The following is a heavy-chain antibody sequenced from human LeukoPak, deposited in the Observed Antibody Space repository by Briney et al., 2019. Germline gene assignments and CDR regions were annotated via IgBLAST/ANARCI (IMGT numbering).Heavy chain of an antibody. J-gene: IGHJ6*02. D-gene: IGHD2-15*01. CDR2: VNFDGSST. CDR3: ARGVDYGLDV. CDR1: GFILRAYG. Sequence: GSLRLSCGGSGFILRAYGMNWVRQSSGKGLVWVSHVNFDGSSTSYADSVKGRFTISRDNARNTLYLQMNSLRVEDTAVYYCARGVDYGLDVWGQGTTATVSS. V-gene: IGHV3-74*01.